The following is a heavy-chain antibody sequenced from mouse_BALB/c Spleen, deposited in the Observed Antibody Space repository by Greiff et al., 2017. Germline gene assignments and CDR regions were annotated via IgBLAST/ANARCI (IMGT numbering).Heavy chain of an antibody. CDR2: IDPANGNT. CDR1: GFNIKDYY. J-gene: IGHJ2*01. D-gene: IGHD2-2*01. V-gene: IGHV14-3*02. Sequence: VQLQQSGAELVRSGASVKLSCTASGFNIKDYYMHWVKQRPEQGLEWIGRIDPANGNTKYDPKFQGKATITADTSSNTAYLQLSSLTSEDTAVYYCASSYGYDEFDYWGQGTTLTVSS. CDR3: ASSYGYDEFDY.